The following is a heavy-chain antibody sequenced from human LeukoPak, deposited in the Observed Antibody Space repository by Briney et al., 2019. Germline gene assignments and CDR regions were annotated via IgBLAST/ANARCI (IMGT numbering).Heavy chain of an antibody. CDR3: ARDLPGDNWNYHLKD. J-gene: IGHJ4*02. V-gene: IGHV1-18*01. Sequence: ASVKVSCKASGGTFSSYAISWVRQAPGQGLEWMGWISGYNDNTNYAQKFQGRVTMTTDTSTTTAYMELRGLRSDDTAVYYCARDLPGDNWNYHLKDWGQGTLVTVSS. D-gene: IGHD1-7*01. CDR2: ISGYNDNT. CDR1: GGTFSSYA.